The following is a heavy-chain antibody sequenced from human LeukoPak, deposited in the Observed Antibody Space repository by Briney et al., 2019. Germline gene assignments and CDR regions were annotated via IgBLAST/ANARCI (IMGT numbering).Heavy chain of an antibody. Sequence: PLETLSLTCTVSGGSISSSSYYWGWIRQPPGKGLEWIGNIYYRGSTYYNPSLKSRVTISVDTSKNQFSLNLSSVTAADTAVYYCARHSSGWYYAGDYWGQGILVTVSS. CDR1: GGSISSSSYY. CDR2: IYYRGST. V-gene: IGHV4-39*01. J-gene: IGHJ4*02. D-gene: IGHD6-19*01. CDR3: ARHSSGWYYAGDY.